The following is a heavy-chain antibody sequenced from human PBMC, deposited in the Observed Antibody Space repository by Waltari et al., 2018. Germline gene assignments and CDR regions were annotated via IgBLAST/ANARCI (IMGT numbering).Heavy chain of an antibody. D-gene: IGHD1-1*01. J-gene: IGHJ4*02. Sequence: QVHLVESGGGVVQPGGSLRLSCAAPGFNFTLFGMHWFRQAPGKGLEWVSFISYDGSNENYADSVKGRFTMSRDNSKKMLYVQMNNLRAEDSAVYYCVKGNEIDYWGQGTLVTVSS. CDR2: ISYDGSNE. CDR1: GFNFTLFG. V-gene: IGHV3-30*02. CDR3: VKGNEIDY.